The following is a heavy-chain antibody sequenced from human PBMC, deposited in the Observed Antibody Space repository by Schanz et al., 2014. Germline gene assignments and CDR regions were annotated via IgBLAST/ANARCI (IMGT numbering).Heavy chain of an antibody. J-gene: IGHJ3*02. V-gene: IGHV1-18*01. CDR2: INVGNGNM. CDR1: GYTFTSHG. Sequence: QVQLVQSGAEVKKPGASVKVSCKASGYTFTSHGISWVRQAPGQGLEWMGWINVGNGNMKYSQKFQGRVTITRDTSASTAYMELTSLRSEDTAVYFCARGGGPEDVFDIWGQGTILTVSS. D-gene: IGHD5-12*01. CDR3: ARGGGPEDVFDI.